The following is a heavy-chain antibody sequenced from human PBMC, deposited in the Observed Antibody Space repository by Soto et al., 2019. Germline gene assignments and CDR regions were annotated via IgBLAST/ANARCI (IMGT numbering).Heavy chain of an antibody. V-gene: IGHV6-1*01. CDR3: ARAYYDFWSGSQDAFDI. Sequence: SQPLSLTCAISGDSVSSNSAAWNWIRQSPSRGLEWLGRTYYRSKWYNDYAVSVKSRITINPDTSKNQFSLQLNSVTPEDTAVYYCARAYYDFWSGSQDAFDIWGQGTMVTVSS. J-gene: IGHJ3*02. CDR2: TYYRSKWYN. CDR1: GDSVSSNSAA. D-gene: IGHD3-3*01.